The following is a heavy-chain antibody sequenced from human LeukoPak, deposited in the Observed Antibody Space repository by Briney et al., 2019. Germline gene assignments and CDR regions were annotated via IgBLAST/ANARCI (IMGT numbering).Heavy chain of an antibody. CDR1: GFTFNTYA. D-gene: IGHD1-26*01. CDR3: AREGGSYFDAFDI. J-gene: IGHJ3*02. CDR2: ISDGGSST. Sequence: GGSLRLSCAASGFTFNTYAMNWVRQAPGKGLEWVSGISDGGSSTVYADSVRGRFTISRDNSKNTLYLQMNNLRAEDTAVYYCAREGGSYFDAFDIWGQGTMVTVSS. V-gene: IGHV3-23*01.